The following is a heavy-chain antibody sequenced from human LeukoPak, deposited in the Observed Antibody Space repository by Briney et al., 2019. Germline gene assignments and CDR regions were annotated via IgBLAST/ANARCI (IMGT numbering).Heavy chain of an antibody. CDR3: AKDLSYNWNYFDF. J-gene: IGHJ4*02. CDR2: INNSGGST. V-gene: IGHV3-23*01. CDR1: GFTFDNHA. Sequence: PGGSLRLSCAASGFTFDNHALHWVRQAPRKGLEWVSGINNSGGSTYYADSVKGRFTISRDNSKNTLYLQMSNLRADDTAVYYCAKDLSYNWNYFDFWGQGTLVTVSS. D-gene: IGHD1-20*01.